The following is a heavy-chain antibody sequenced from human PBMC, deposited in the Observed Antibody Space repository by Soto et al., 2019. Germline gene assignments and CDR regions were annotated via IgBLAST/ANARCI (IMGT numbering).Heavy chain of an antibody. D-gene: IGHD1-20*01. V-gene: IGHV3-30*18. Sequence: QVQLVESGGGVVQPGRSLRLSCAASGFTFSSYGMHWVRQAPGKGLEWVAVISYDGSNKYYADSVKGRFTISRDNSKNTLYLQMNSLRAEDTAVYYCAKDLYNWNYDYYYGMDVWGQGTTFTVSS. J-gene: IGHJ6*02. CDR3: AKDLYNWNYDYYYGMDV. CDR2: ISYDGSNK. CDR1: GFTFSSYG.